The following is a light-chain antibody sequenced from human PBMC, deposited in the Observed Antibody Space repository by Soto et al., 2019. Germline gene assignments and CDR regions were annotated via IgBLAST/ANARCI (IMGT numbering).Light chain of an antibody. CDR1: HTIATY. V-gene: IGKV1-39*01. J-gene: IGKJ5*01. CDR3: QQRTNWPLSIT. Sequence: IQMTQSPSSLSASVGDGVTLTCRASHTIATYLNWYQQKPGQVPEVLIYGASRLHVGVPSRFTGSGYGTDFTLTISSLEPEDFAVYYCQQRTNWPLSITFGQGTRLEIK. CDR2: GAS.